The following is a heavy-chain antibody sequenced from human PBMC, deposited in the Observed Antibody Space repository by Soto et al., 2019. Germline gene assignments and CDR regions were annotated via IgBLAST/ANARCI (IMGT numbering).Heavy chain of an antibody. Sequence: GGSLRLSCAASGFTFSSYAMHWVRQAPGKGLEWVAVISYDGSNKYYADSVKGRFTISSDNSKNTLYLQMNSLRAEDTAVYYCARGGPITMIVVVINGGSGVDYWGQGTLVTVS. V-gene: IGHV3-30-3*01. CDR3: ARGGPITMIVVVINGGSGVDY. CDR1: GFTFSSYA. J-gene: IGHJ4*02. CDR2: ISYDGSNK. D-gene: IGHD3-22*01.